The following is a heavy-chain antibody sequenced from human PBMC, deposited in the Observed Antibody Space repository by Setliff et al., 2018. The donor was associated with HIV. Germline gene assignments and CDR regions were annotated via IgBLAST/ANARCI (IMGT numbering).Heavy chain of an antibody. J-gene: IGHJ6*02. D-gene: IGHD3-10*01. V-gene: IGHV3-21*01. CDR3: AYYSLGSPYYFHMDV. Sequence: PGGSLRLSCAASGFIFSGYTMVWVRQAPGKGLEWVSSISSSGNFIYYEDSVKGRFTVSRDNAQNSVYLQMTSLRAEDTAVYFCAYYSLGSPYYFHMDVWGQGTTVTVS. CDR1: GFIFSGYT. CDR2: ISSSGNFI.